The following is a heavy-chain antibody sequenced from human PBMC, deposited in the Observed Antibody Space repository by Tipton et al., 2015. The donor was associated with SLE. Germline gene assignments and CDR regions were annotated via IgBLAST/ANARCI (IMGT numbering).Heavy chain of an antibody. V-gene: IGHV4-4*07. CDR3: ARGGEWSHDY. CDR1: GESFNNYY. D-gene: IGHD3-3*01. CDR2: IYVNGYT. J-gene: IGHJ4*02. Sequence: TLSLPCSVSGESFNNYYWSWFRQPAGEGLEWIGRIYVNGYTNYNPPLESRVTMSIDKSESQFSLKMKSVTAADTAVYYCARGGEWSHDYWGQGTPVTVSS.